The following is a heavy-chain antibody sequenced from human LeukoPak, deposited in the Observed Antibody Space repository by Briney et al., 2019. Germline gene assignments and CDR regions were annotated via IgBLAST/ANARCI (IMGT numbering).Heavy chain of an antibody. D-gene: IGHD2-8*01. V-gene: IGHV4-4*07. CDR2: IYSSGNT. J-gene: IGHJ4*02. CDR1: DGSISSYY. CDR3: ARDLPGYCTNGVCYTFDY. Sequence: PETLSLTCTVSDGSISSYYWSWIRQPAGKGLEWIGRIYSSGNTNCNPSLKSRVTMSVDTSKNQFSLKLSSVTAADTAVYYCARDLPGYCTNGVCYTFDYWGQGTLVTVSS.